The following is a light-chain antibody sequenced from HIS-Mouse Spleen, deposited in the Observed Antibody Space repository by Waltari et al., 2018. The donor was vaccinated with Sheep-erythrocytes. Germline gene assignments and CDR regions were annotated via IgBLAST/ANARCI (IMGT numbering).Light chain of an antibody. CDR1: SSDVGSYNL. CDR3: CSYAGSSTWV. Sequence: QSALTQPASVSGSPGQSITISCTGTSSDVGSYNLVSWYQQHPGKAPKLMIYEGSKPPSGVSNRCSGSQSGNTASLTISGLQADDEADYYCCSYAGSSTWVFGGGTRLTVL. CDR2: EGS. V-gene: IGLV2-23*01. J-gene: IGLJ3*02.